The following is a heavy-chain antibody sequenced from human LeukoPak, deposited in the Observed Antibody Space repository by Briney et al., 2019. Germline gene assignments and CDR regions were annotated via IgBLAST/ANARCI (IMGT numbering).Heavy chain of an antibody. V-gene: IGHV3-33*01. CDR3: ARAGGYSSYDPLVY. J-gene: IGHJ4*02. CDR2: IWYDGSNK. D-gene: IGHD5-12*01. CDR1: GFTFSSYG. Sequence: HPGRSLRLSCAASGFTFSSYGMHWVRQAPGKGLEWVAVIWYDGSNKYYADSVKGRFTISRDNSKNTLYLQMNSLRAEDTAVYYCARAGGYSSYDPLVYWGQGTLVTVSS.